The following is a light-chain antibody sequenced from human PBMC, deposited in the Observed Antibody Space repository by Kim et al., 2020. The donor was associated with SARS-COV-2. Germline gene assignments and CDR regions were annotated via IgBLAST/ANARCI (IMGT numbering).Light chain of an antibody. CDR3: QQSYSTPFT. CDR2: AAS. J-gene: IGKJ2*01. Sequence: SASVGDRVTIPCRESHSVTRNVNWYQQKPGKAPKLLIYAASSLQGGVPSRFSGSESGTDFTLTISSLQPEDFATYYCQQSYSTPFTFGQGTKLEI. V-gene: IGKV1-39*01. CDR1: HSVTRN.